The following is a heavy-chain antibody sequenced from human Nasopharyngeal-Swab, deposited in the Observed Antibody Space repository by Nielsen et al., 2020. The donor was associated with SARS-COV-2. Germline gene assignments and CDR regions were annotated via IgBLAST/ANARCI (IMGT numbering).Heavy chain of an antibody. J-gene: IGHJ4*02. D-gene: IGHD1-7*01. CDR2: ISWNSCSI. CDR3: ARVGRAPITGTTLGPDY. CDR1: GFTLDEYA. V-gene: IGHV3-9*01. Sequence: GGSLRLSCAASGFTLDEYAMHWVRQAPGKGLEWVSGISWNSCSIDYADSVKGRFTISRDNAKNSLYLQMNSLRDEDTAVYYCARVGRAPITGTTLGPDYWGQGTLVTVSS.